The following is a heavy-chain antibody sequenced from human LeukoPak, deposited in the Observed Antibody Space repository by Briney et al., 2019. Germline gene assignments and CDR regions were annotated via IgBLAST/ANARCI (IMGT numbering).Heavy chain of an antibody. J-gene: IGHJ5*02. D-gene: IGHD2-15*01. V-gene: IGHV1-69*04. CDR2: IIPILGIA. CDR3: ARAASRSGFDP. Sequence: WASVKVSCKASGGTFSSYAISWVRQAPGQGLEWMGRIIPILGIANYAQKFQGRVTMTTDTSTSTAYMELRSLRSDDTAVYYCARAASRSGFDPWGQGTLVTVSS. CDR1: GGTFSSYA.